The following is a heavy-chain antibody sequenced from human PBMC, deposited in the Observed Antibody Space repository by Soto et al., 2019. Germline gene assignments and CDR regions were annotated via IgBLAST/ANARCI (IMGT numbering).Heavy chain of an antibody. CDR1: GYSFTYRH. CDR2: ITPFNGVT. CDR3: ASKVATTRGETFDI. J-gene: IGHJ3*02. Sequence: QMQLVQSGAEVKKTGSSVKVSCEASGYSFTYRHLHWVRQAPGQALEWMGWITPFNGVTNYTQRLQDRVSITTDRSMNTAYLELNGLTFEHTGMYFCASKVATTRGETFDIWGQGTMVTVSS. V-gene: IGHV1-45*02. D-gene: IGHD1-1*01.